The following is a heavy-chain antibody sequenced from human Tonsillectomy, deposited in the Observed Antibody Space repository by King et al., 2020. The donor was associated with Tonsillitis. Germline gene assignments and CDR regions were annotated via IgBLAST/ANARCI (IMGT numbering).Heavy chain of an antibody. V-gene: IGHV3-23*04. Sequence: VQLVESGGGLVQPGGSLRLSCAASGFTFSSYAMSWVRQAPGKGLKWGSAISGSGGNTYYADSVKGRFTISRDNSKNTLYLQMNSLRAEDTAVYYCATDHQWELLNYWGQGTLVTVSS. D-gene: IGHD1-26*01. CDR3: ATDHQWELLNY. J-gene: IGHJ4*02. CDR1: GFTFSSYA. CDR2: ISGSGGNT.